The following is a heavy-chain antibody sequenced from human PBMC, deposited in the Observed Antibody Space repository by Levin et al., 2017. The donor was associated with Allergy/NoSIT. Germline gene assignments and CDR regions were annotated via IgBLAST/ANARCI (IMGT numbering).Heavy chain of an antibody. Sequence: GGSLRLSCRASGFAFSNYGVHWVRQAPDKGLEWVAIITSDGSHKYYGDSVKGRFTIPRDNSRNTLYLQMNNLRVDDTAVYFCAALGSFDFWGLGTLVTVST. J-gene: IGHJ4*02. V-gene: IGHV3-30*03. D-gene: IGHD1-26*01. CDR1: GFAFSNYG. CDR2: ITSDGSHK. CDR3: AALGSFDF.